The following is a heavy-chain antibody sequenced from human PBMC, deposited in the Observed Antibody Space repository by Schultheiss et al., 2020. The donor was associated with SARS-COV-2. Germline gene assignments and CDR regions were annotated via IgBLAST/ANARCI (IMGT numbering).Heavy chain of an antibody. D-gene: IGHD5-18*01. CDR1: GGSISSYY. CDR3: ARVDLETALVGGLDV. J-gene: IGHJ6*02. V-gene: IGHV4-4*07. CDR2: VYPSGST. Sequence: SETLSLTCTVSGGSISSYYWTWIRQPAGKGLEWIGRVYPSGSTNYNPSLKSRVTISADTSKNQFSLTLTSVTAADTAVYYCARVDLETALVGGLDVWGQGSTVTVSS.